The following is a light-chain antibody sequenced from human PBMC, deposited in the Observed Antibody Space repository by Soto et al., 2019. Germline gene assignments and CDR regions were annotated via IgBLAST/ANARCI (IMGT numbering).Light chain of an antibody. Sequence: QSDLTQPASVSGSPGQSITISCTGTSSDVGGYNYVSWYQQHPGKAPKLMIYEVSNRPSGVSNRFSGSKSGNTASLTISGPQAEDEADYYCSSYTSSSTLFGTGTKVTVL. CDR3: SSYTSSSTL. J-gene: IGLJ1*01. CDR1: SSDVGGYNY. V-gene: IGLV2-14*01. CDR2: EVS.